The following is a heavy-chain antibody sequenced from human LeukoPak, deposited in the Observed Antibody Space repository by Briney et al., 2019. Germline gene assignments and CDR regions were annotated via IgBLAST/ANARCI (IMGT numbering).Heavy chain of an antibody. V-gene: IGHV1-69*05. Sequence: SVKVSCKASGGTFSSYAICWVRQAPGQGLEWMGRIIPIFGTANYAQKFQGSVTITTDESTSTAYMEQSSLRSEDTAVYYCARDPGDTAMVSPFDYWGQGTLVTVSS. J-gene: IGHJ4*02. CDR1: GGTFSSYA. D-gene: IGHD5-18*01. CDR2: IIPIFGTA. CDR3: ARDPGDTAMVSPFDY.